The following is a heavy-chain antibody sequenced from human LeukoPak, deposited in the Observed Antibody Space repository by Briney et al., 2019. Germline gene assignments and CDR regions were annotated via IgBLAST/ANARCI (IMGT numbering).Heavy chain of an antibody. CDR1: GYHFSSYG. CDR2: ISYDGSAI. Sequence: GRSLRLSCAASGYHFSSYGMQWVRQAPGKGLEWVGVISYDGSAIFYAESVEGRFTISRDNANSSLYLHVDSLRAEDTAVYYCARDTGYSNTYYAWNDIWGQGTLVTVSS. V-gene: IGHV3-30*03. D-gene: IGHD5-12*01. J-gene: IGHJ4*02. CDR3: ARDTGYSNTYYAWNDI.